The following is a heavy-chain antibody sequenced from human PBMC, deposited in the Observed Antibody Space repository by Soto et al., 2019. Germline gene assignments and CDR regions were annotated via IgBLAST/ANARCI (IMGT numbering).Heavy chain of an antibody. Sequence: PGGSLRLSCAASGFTFSSYWMHWVRQAPGKGLVWVSRINSDGSSTSYADSVKGRFTISRDNAKNTLYLQMNGLRAEDTAVYYCAREGPTIFGVVIAYYYYGMDVWGQGTTVTVSS. J-gene: IGHJ6*02. D-gene: IGHD3-3*01. CDR1: GFTFSSYW. CDR3: AREGPTIFGVVIAYYYYGMDV. CDR2: INSDGSST. V-gene: IGHV3-74*01.